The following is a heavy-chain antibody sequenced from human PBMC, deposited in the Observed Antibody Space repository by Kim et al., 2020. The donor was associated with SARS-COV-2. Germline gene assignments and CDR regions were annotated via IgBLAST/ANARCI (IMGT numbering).Heavy chain of an antibody. CDR2: ISYDGSNK. J-gene: IGHJ6*02. V-gene: IGHV3-30*18. D-gene: IGHD3-10*01. CDR1: GFTFSSYG. Sequence: GGSLRLSCAASGFTFSSYGMHWVRQAPGKGLEWVAVISYDGSNKYYADSVKGRFTISRDNSKNTLYLQMNSLRAEDTAVYYCAKDRITMVRGVIGSNSNYYYYYGMDVWGQGTTVTVSS. CDR3: AKDRITMVRGVIGSNSNYYYYYGMDV.